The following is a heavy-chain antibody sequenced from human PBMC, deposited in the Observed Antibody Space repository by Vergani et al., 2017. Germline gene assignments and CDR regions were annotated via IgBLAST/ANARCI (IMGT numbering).Heavy chain of an antibody. CDR2: IYHSGST. J-gene: IGHJ4*02. CDR1: GGSISSSSYY. D-gene: IGHD4-17*01. V-gene: IGHV4-39*07. Sequence: QLQLQESGPGLVKPSETLSLTCTVSGGSISSSSYYWGWIRQPPGKGLEWIGSIYHSGSTYYNPSLKSRVTISVDTSKNQFSLRLNSVTAADTAVYFCASSPGGTTVTAFDFWGQGTLVTVSS. CDR3: ASSPGGTTVTAFDF.